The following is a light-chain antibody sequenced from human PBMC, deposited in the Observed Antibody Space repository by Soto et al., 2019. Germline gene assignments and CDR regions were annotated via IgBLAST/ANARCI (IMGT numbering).Light chain of an antibody. J-gene: IGKJ4*01. CDR3: QQYDTSPLT. CDR1: QSVNSW. CDR2: KAS. V-gene: IGKV1-5*03. Sequence: DIQMTQSPSTLSASVGDRVTITCRASQSVNSWLAWYQQKPGKAPKLLLYKASSLESGVPSRFSGSGSGTEFTLTISSXQPDDFGTYYCQQYDTSPLTFGGGTKVDTK.